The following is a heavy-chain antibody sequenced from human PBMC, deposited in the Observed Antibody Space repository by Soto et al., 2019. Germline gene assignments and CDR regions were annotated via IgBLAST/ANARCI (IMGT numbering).Heavy chain of an antibody. CDR2: INHSGST. V-gene: IGHV4-34*01. J-gene: IGHJ4*02. D-gene: IGHD2-8*02. CDR3: ARDKITGLFDY. CDR1: GLSFSGYY. Sequence: SETLSLTCAVYGLSFSGYYWTWIRQPPGTGLEWIGEINHSGSTNYNPSLKSRVTISVDTSKNQFPLKLTSVTAADTAVYYCARDKITGLFDYWGQGTRVTVSS.